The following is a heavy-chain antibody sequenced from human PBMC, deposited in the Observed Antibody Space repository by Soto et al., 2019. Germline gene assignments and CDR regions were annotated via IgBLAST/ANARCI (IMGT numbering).Heavy chain of an antibody. D-gene: IGHD2-15*01. CDR3: ASGYCSGGSCYSYGMDV. CDR1: GGTFSSYT. V-gene: IGHV1-69*02. J-gene: IGHJ6*02. CDR2: IIPILGIA. Sequence: QVQLVQSGAEVKKPGSSVKVSCKASGGTFSSYTISWVRQAPGQGLEWMGRIIPILGIANYAQKFQGRVTITADKSTGTAYMELSSLRSEDTAVYYCASGYCSGGSCYSYGMDVWGQGTTVTVSS.